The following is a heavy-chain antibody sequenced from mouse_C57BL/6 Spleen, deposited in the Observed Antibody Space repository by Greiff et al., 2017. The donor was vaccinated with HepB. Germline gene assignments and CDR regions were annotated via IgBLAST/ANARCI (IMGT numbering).Heavy chain of an antibody. D-gene: IGHD2-14*01. Sequence: EVQRVESEGGLVQPVSSMKLSCTASGFTFSDYYMAWVRQVPEKGLEWVANINYDGSSTYYLDSLKSRFIISRDNAKNILYLQMSSLKSEDTATYYCARLIGYAMDYWGQGTSVTVSS. CDR3: ARLIGYAMDY. CDR1: GFTFSDYY. V-gene: IGHV5-16*01. CDR2: INYDGSST. J-gene: IGHJ4*01.